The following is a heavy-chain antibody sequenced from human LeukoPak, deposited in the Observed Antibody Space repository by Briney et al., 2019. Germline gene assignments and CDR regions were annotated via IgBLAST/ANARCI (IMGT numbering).Heavy chain of an antibody. CDR1: GGSISSGGYY. J-gene: IGHJ6*02. CDR2: IYYSGST. D-gene: IGHD3-10*01. V-gene: IGHV4-31*03. Sequence: SQTLSLACTVSGGSISSGGYYWSWIRQHPGKGLEWIGYIYYSGSTYYNPSLKSRVTISVDTSKNQFSLKLSSVTAADTAVYYCARGLGFGDPNYYGMDVWGQGTTVTVSS. CDR3: ARGLGFGDPNYYGMDV.